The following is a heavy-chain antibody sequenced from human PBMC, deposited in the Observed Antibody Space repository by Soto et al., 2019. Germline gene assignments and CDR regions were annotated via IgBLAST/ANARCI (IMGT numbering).Heavy chain of an antibody. J-gene: IGHJ5*02. CDR1: GFTFSDYY. CDR2: ISSSGSTI. CDR3: ARDYDFWSGSKRPGFDP. D-gene: IGHD3-3*01. Sequence: PGGSLRLSCAASGFTFSDYYMSWIRQAPGKGLEWVSYISSSGSTIYYADSVKGRFTISRDNAKNSLYLQMNSLRAEDTAVYYCARDYDFWSGSKRPGFDPWGQGTLVTVSS. V-gene: IGHV3-11*01.